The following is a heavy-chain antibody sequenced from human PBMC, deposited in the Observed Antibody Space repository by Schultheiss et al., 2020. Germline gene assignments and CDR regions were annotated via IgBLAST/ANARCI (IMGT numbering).Heavy chain of an antibody. V-gene: IGHV4-61*02. D-gene: IGHD6-13*01. CDR2: ISATGST. CDR1: GGSISSGSFY. J-gene: IGHJ4*02. CDR3: ARAAAGTGNFAY. Sequence: SETLSLTCTVSGGSISSGSFYWSWIRQTAGKGLEWIGRISATGSTKYNPSLKSRVTMSVDSSRDQFSLKLTSVTAADTAVYFYARAAAGTGNFAYWGQGTLVTVSS.